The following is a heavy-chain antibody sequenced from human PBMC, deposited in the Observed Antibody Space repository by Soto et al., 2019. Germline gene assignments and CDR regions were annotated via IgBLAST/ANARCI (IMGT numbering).Heavy chain of an antibody. CDR3: AKDRGSKKPAYYFDY. D-gene: IGHD3-10*01. J-gene: IGHJ4*02. Sequence: PGGSLRLSCAASGFTFSSYAMSWVRQAPGKGLEWVSTISGSGGSTYYADSVKGRFTISRDNSKNTLYLQMNSLRVEDTAVYYCAKDRGSKKPAYYFDYWGQGTLVTVSS. CDR2: ISGSGGST. CDR1: GFTFSSYA. V-gene: IGHV3-23*01.